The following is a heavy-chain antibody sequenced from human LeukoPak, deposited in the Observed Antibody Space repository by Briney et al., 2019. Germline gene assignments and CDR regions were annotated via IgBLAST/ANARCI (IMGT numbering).Heavy chain of an antibody. Sequence: SETLSLTCAVYGGSFSGYHWSWIRQPPGKGLEWIGEINHSGSTNYNPSLKSRVTISVDTSKNQFSLKLSSVTAADTAVYYCARGTLYGDYFYYYYYMDVWGKGTTVTVSS. CDR2: INHSGST. J-gene: IGHJ6*03. D-gene: IGHD4-17*01. CDR1: GGSFSGYH. CDR3: ARGTLYGDYFYYYYYMDV. V-gene: IGHV4-34*01.